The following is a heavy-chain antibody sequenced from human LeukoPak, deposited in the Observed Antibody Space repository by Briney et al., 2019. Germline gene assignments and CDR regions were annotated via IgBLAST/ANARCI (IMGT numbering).Heavy chain of an antibody. J-gene: IGHJ4*02. V-gene: IGHV4-39*01. CDR2: IYYSGST. D-gene: IGHD2-2*01. CDR1: GGSISSYY. CDR3: ARQNALQHCDY. Sequence: SETLSLTCTVSGGSISSYYWGWIRQPPGKGLEWIGSIYYSGSTYYNPSLKSRVTISVDTSKNQFSLKLSSVTAADTAVYYCARQNALQHCDYWGQGTLVTVSS.